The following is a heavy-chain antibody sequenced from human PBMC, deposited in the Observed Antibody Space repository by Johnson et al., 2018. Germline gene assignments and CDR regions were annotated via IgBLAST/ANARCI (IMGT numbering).Heavy chain of an antibody. CDR1: GFSFTTST. J-gene: IGHJ6*02. Sequence: VQLVQSGGGLVQRGGSLRLSCAASGFSFTTSTMNWVRQAPGKGLEWVSSITGSTSTIFYADSVKGRFTISRDNAKNSLHLQMNSLRDEDTAVYYCARDLFIVWERNAMDVWGRGTTVTVSS. CDR3: ARDLFIVWERNAMDV. V-gene: IGHV3-48*02. CDR2: ITGSTSTI. D-gene: IGHD3-16*01.